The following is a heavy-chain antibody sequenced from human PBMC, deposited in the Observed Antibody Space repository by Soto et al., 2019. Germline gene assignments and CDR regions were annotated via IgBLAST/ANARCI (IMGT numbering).Heavy chain of an antibody. V-gene: IGHV1-3*01. CDR1: GYTFTSYA. J-gene: IGHJ6*02. D-gene: IGHD5-12*01. CDR3: ARGEEVATIPGGGYYYYYYGMDV. Sequence: ASVKVSCKASGYTFTSYAMHWVRQAPGQRLEWMGWINAGNGNTKYSQKFQGRVTITRDTSASTAYMELSSLRSEDTAVYYCARGEEVATIPGGGYYYYYYGMDVWGQGTTVTVS. CDR2: INAGNGNT.